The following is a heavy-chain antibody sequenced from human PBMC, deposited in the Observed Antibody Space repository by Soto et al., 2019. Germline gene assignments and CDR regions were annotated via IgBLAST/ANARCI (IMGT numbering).Heavy chain of an antibody. CDR2: IWYDGSNK. Sequence: SLILSCAASGFTFSSYGMHWVRQAPGKGLEWVAVIWYDGSNKYYADSVKGRFTISRDNSKNTLYLQMNSLRAEDTAVYYCARAYSGRLPRRADYYYALEVWGQGTTVTVCS. CDR3: ARAYSGRLPRRADYYYALEV. D-gene: IGHD2-15*01. J-gene: IGHJ6*02. CDR1: GFTFSSYG. V-gene: IGHV3-33*01.